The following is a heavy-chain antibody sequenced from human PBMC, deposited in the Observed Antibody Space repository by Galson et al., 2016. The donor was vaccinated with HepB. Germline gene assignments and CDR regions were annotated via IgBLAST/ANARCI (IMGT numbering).Heavy chain of an antibody. D-gene: IGHD6-25*01. CDR1: DGSISSGGYS. J-gene: IGHJ4*02. Sequence: TLSLTCAVSDGSISSGGYSWNWVRQPPGKDLEWIGYIYHSGSTSYNPSLEGRVTISVDSSKNLFSLSLTSVTAADTAVYYCARGAAGEDLDFWGQGSLVIVSS. CDR3: ARGAAGEDLDF. V-gene: IGHV4-30-2*01. CDR2: IYHSGST.